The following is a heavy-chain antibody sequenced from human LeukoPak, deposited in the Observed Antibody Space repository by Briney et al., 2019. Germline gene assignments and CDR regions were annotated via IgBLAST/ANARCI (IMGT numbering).Heavy chain of an antibody. V-gene: IGHV3-21*01. J-gene: IGHJ5*02. CDR2: ISSSSSYI. Sequence: PGGSLRLSCAASGFTFSSYSMNWVRQAPGKGLEWVSSISSSSSYIYYADSVKGRFTISRDNTKNSLYLQMNSLRAEDTAVYYCAPMEDIVVVVAATWGQGTLVTVSS. CDR3: APMEDIVVVVAAT. D-gene: IGHD2-15*01. CDR1: GFTFSSYS.